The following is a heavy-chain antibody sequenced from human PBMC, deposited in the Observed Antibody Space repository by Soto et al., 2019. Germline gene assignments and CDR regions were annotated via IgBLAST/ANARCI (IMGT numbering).Heavy chain of an antibody. CDR2: IWDDGSDK. D-gene: IGHD3-22*01. CDR3: ARDPQINSDTSGYVGS. V-gene: IGHV3-33*01. CDR1: GFTCRSYG. J-gene: IGHJ5*02. Sequence: PGGSLRVSCGAAGFTCRSYGMHWVRQAPGKGLEWVAVIWDDGSDKKYADSVKGRFTVSRDNSKNTLFLQMSSLRAEDTAVYYCARDPQINSDTSGYVGSWGPGTLVTVS.